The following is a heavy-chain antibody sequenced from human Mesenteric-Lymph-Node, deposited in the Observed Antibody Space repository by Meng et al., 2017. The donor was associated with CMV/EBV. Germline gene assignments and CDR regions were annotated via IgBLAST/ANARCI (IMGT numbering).Heavy chain of an antibody. V-gene: IGHV4-61*01. D-gene: IGHD6-6*01. CDR1: GGSVSSGSYY. J-gene: IGHJ2*01. CDR2: IYYSGST. CDR3: AGSSSSGWYFDL. Sequence: LSCTVSGGSVSSGSYYWSWIRQPPGKGLEWIGYIYYSGSTNYNPSLKSRVTISVDTSKNQFSLRLSSVTAADTAVYYCAGSSSSGWYFDLWGRGTLVTVSS.